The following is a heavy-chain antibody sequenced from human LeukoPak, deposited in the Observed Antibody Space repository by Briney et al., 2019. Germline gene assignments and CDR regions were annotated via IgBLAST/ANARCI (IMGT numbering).Heavy chain of an antibody. D-gene: IGHD3-22*01. CDR2: VNQSGST. CDR3: ARRFYDSSGYYPTFDY. CDR1: GESFSGYY. V-gene: IGHV4-34*01. Sequence: SETLSLTCAVYGESFSGYYWSWIRQPPGKGLEWIGEVNQSGSTNYNPSLKSRVTISVDTSKNQFSLKLSSVTAADTAVYYCARRFYDSSGYYPTFDYWGQGTLVTVSS. J-gene: IGHJ4*02.